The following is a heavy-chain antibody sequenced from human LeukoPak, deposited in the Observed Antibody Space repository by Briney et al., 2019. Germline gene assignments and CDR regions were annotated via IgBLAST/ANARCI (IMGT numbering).Heavy chain of an antibody. CDR1: GFTFSSYE. Sequence: GGSLRLSCAASGFTFSSYEMNWVRQAPGKGLEWVSFISSSGSTIYYADSVKGRFTISRDNAKNSLHLQMNSLRAEDTAVYYCARDSSRTYSGYDAPGVDCWGQGTLVTVSS. CDR3: ARDSSRTYSGYDAPGVDC. V-gene: IGHV3-48*03. J-gene: IGHJ4*02. D-gene: IGHD5-12*01. CDR2: ISSSGSTI.